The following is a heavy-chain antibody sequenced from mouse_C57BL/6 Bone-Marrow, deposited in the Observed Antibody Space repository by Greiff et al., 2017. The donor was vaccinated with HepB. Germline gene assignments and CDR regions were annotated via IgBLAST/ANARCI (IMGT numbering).Heavy chain of an antibody. V-gene: IGHV5-16*01. CDR3: ARGPHYGSSYRNSFDY. CDR2: INYDGSST. CDR1: GFTFSDYY. Sequence: EVKLMESEGGLVQPGSSMKLSCTASGFTFSDYYMAWVRQVPEKGLEWVANINYDGSSTYYLDSLKSRFIISRDNAKNILYLQMSSLKSEDTATYYCARGPHYGSSYRNSFDYWGQGTTLTVSS. D-gene: IGHD1-1*01. J-gene: IGHJ2*01.